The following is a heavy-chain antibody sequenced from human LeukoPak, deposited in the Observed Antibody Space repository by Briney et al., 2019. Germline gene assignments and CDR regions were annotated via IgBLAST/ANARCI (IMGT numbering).Heavy chain of an antibody. CDR2: INHSGST. Sequence: SETLSLTCAVYGGSFSGYYRSWIRQPPGKGLEWIGEINHSGSTNYNPSLKSRVTISVDTSKNQFSLKLSSVTAADTAVYYCARGRQWPPFYYYYYGMDVWGQGTTVTVSS. CDR3: ARGRQWPPFYYYYYGMDV. V-gene: IGHV4-34*01. CDR1: GGSFSGYY. J-gene: IGHJ6*02. D-gene: IGHD6-19*01.